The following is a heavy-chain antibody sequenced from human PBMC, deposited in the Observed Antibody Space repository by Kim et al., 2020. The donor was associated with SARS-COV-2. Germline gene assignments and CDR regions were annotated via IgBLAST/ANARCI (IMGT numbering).Heavy chain of an antibody. V-gene: IGHV1-69*13. D-gene: IGHD3-22*01. J-gene: IGHJ3*02. CDR2: IIPIFGTA. Sequence: SVKVSCKASGGTFSSYAISWVRQAPGQGLEWMGGIIPIFGTANYAQTFQGRVTITADESTSTAYMELSSLRSEDTAVYYCAAGITMIVVVISYLGFDIWGQGTMVTVSS. CDR1: GGTFSSYA. CDR3: AAGITMIVVVISYLGFDI.